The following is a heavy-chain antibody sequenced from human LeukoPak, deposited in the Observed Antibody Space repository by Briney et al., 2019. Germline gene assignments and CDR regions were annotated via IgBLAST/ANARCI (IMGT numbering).Heavy chain of an antibody. CDR2: IYYSGST. Sequence: SETLSLTCTVSGGSISSYYWSWIRQPPGKGLEWIGYIYYSGSTNYNPSLKSRVTISVDTSKNQFSLKLSSVTAADTAVYYCARISSWDPGWFDPWGQGTLVTVSS. V-gene: IGHV4-59*08. CDR3: ARISSWDPGWFDP. D-gene: IGHD6-13*01. J-gene: IGHJ5*02. CDR1: GGSISSYY.